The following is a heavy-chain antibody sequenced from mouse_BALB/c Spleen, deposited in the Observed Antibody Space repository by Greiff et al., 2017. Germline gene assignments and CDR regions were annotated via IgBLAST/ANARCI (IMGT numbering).Heavy chain of an antibody. J-gene: IGHJ3*01. CDR1: GYTFTSYY. D-gene: IGHD2-10*02. CDR3: AREYGNYVWFAY. V-gene: IGHV1S56*01. Sequence: VQLQQSGPELVKPGASVRISCKASGYTFTSYYIHWVKQRPGQGLEWIGWIYPGNVNTKYNEKFKGKATLTADKSSSTAYMQLSSLTSEDSAVYFCAREYGNYVWFAYWGQGTLVTVSA. CDR2: IYPGNVNT.